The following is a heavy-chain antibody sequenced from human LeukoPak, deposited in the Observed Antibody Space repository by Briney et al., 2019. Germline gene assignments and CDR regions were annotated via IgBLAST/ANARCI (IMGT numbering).Heavy chain of an antibody. V-gene: IGHV1-69*05. J-gene: IGHJ3*02. CDR3: ARDTYPDAFDI. D-gene: IGHD2-2*02. Sequence: GSSVKVSCKASGGTFSSYAISWVRQAPGQGLEWMGRIIPIFGTANYAQKFQGRVTTTTDESTSTAYMELSSLRSEDTAVYYCARDTYPDAFDIWGQGTMVTVSS. CDR2: IIPIFGTA. CDR1: GGTFSSYA.